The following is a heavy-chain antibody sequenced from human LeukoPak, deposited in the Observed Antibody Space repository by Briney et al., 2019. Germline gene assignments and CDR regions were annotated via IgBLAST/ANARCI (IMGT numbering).Heavy chain of an antibody. CDR1: GYTFIGYY. CDR3: ARGPHYYYYYYMDV. CDR2: INPNSGGT. J-gene: IGHJ6*03. Sequence: ASVKVSCKASGYTFIGYYLHWVRQAPGQGLEWMGWINPNSGGTNYAQKFQGRVTMTRDTSISTAYMELSSLRSDDTAVYYCARGPHYYYYYYMDVWGKGTTVTISS. V-gene: IGHV1-2*02.